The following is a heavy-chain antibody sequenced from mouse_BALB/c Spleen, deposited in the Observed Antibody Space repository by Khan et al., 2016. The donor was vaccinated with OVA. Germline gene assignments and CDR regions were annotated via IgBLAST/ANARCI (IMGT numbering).Heavy chain of an antibody. CDR3: ARAYYRYDGYYAMDY. CDR2: IWGGGGT. J-gene: IGHJ4*01. CDR1: GFSLSRYN. Sequence: QVQLKESGPGLVAPSQTLSSTCTVSGFSLSRYNIHWVRQPPGKGLEWLGMIWGGGGTDYNSALKSRLSISKDNSTSQAFLKMNSLQTDDTAMYYCARAYYRYDGYYAMDYWGQGTSVTVSS. V-gene: IGHV2-6-4*01. D-gene: IGHD2-14*01.